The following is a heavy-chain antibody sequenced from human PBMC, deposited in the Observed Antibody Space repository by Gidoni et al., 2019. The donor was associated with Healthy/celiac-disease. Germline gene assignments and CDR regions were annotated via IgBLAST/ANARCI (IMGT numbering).Heavy chain of an antibody. Sequence: EVQLVESGGGLFQPGGSLRLSCAASGFAVSSNYMSWVRQAPGKGLEWVSVIYSGGRTYYADSGKGRFTISRDNSKNTLYLQMNSLRAEDTAVYYCARLTDNYEGAFDIWGQGTMVTVSS. J-gene: IGHJ3*02. CDR2: IYSGGRT. CDR3: ARLTDNYEGAFDI. V-gene: IGHV3-53*01. D-gene: IGHD1-1*01. CDR1: GFAVSSNY.